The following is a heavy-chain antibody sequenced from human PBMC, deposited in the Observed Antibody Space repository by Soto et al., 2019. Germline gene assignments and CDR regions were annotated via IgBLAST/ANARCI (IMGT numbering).Heavy chain of an antibody. V-gene: IGHV3-23*01. Sequence: PGGSLRLSCAASGFTFSSYAMSWVRQAPGKGLEWVSNIKGDGGRTYYADSVKGRFTISRDNSKNSLYLQMNSLRAEDTAVYYCARLATGLQLDPWGQGTLVTVSS. J-gene: IGHJ5*02. D-gene: IGHD5-12*01. CDR1: GFTFSSYA. CDR2: IKGDGGRT. CDR3: ARLATGLQLDP.